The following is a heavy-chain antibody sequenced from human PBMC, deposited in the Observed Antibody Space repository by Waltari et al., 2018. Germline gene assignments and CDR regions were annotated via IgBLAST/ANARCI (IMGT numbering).Heavy chain of an antibody. CDR3: ARDPVGVPNAFAI. V-gene: IGHV3-33*01. J-gene: IGHJ3*02. Sequence: QVQLVESGGGVVQPGRSLTVSCEASGLSVSNYGMHWVRQVPGKGLEWVAVIWYDGEIKYYGDSMKGRFTISRDISKNTLSLGMNSLRAEDTAIYYCARDPVGVPNAFAIWGQGTLVTVSS. CDR2: IWYDGEIK. CDR1: GLSVSNYG. D-gene: IGHD3-16*01.